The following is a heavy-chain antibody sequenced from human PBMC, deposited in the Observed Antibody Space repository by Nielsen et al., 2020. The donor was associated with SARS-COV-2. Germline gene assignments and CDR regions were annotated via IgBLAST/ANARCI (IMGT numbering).Heavy chain of an antibody. Sequence: GESLKISCAASGFTFRNYGMHWVRQAPGKGLEWVAYISYDGSDQYYEDSLKGRFTISRDNSKNILYLQMNNLRAEGTAVYYCVKDGAYYGVRGVVHFGYGGRGNLVTVSS. V-gene: IGHV3-30*18. D-gene: IGHD3-10*01. J-gene: IGHJ4*02. CDR3: VKDGAYYGVRGVVHFGY. CDR1: GFTFRNYG. CDR2: ISYDGSDQ.